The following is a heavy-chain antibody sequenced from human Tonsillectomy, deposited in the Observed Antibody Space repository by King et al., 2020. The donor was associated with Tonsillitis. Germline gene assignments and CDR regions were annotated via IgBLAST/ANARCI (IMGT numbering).Heavy chain of an antibody. D-gene: IGHD3-22*01. CDR2: INHSGST. J-gene: IGHJ4*02. Sequence: VQLQQWGAGLLKPSETLSLTCAVYGGSFSGYYWSWIRQPPGKGLEWIGEINHSGSTNSNPSLKSRVTISVDTPKNQFSLKLSPVTAADTAVYYCARGHYDSSGYYRWEYWGQGTLVTVSS. CDR3: ARGHYDSSGYYRWEY. CDR1: GGSFSGYY. V-gene: IGHV4-34*01.